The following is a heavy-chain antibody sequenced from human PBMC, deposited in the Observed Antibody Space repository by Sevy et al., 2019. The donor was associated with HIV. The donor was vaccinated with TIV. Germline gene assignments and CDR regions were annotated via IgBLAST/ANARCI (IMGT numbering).Heavy chain of an antibody. D-gene: IGHD6-13*01. Sequence: SETLSLTCSVSGGSISNYYWSWIRQPPGKGLEWIGYIYYSGSTNYNPSLKSRVTISVDTSKNQFSLKLSSVTAADTAVYYCARARIAASGDFDYWGQGTLVTVSS. CDR2: IYYSGST. CDR3: ARARIAASGDFDY. V-gene: IGHV4-59*01. CDR1: GGSISNYY. J-gene: IGHJ4*02.